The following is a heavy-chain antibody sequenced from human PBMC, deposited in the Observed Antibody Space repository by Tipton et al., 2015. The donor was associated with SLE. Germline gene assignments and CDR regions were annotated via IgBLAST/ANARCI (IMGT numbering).Heavy chain of an antibody. J-gene: IGHJ3*02. D-gene: IGHD6-13*01. Sequence: TLSLTCDVSGGSISSSNYWSWIRQPAGKGLEWIGYIYTSGSTNYNPSLKSRVTISVDTSKNQFSLRLSSVTAADTAVYYCARHWDSSSWYDAFDIWGQGTMVTVSS. CDR1: GGSISSSNY. V-gene: IGHV4-61*09. CDR3: ARHWDSSSWYDAFDI. CDR2: IYTSGST.